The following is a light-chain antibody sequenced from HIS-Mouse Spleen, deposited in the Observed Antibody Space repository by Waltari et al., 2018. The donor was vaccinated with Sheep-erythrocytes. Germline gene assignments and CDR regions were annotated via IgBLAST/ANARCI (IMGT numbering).Light chain of an antibody. CDR2: DVS. V-gene: IGLV2-11*01. Sequence: QSALTQPRSVSGSPGQSVPIPCTGTSSDVGGYNYVPWYQQHPGKAPKLMIYDVSKRPSGVPDRFSGSKSGNTASLTISGLQAEDEADYYCCSYAGSYTLVFGGGTKLTVL. CDR3: CSYAGSYTLV. CDR1: SSDVGGYNY. J-gene: IGLJ2*01.